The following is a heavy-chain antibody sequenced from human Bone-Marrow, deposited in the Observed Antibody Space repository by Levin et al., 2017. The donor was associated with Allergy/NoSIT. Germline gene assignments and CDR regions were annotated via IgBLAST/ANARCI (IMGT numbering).Heavy chain of an antibody. V-gene: IGHV3-21*01. Sequence: GESLKISCAASGFTFSSYSMNWVRQAPGKGLEWVSSISSSSSYIYYADSVKGRFTISRDNAKNSLYLQMNSLRAEDTAVYYCARDRGIGLEPPGGMDVWGQGTTVTVSS. CDR1: GFTFSSYS. CDR2: ISSSSSYI. J-gene: IGHJ6*02. D-gene: IGHD3/OR15-3a*01. CDR3: ARDRGIGLEPPGGMDV.